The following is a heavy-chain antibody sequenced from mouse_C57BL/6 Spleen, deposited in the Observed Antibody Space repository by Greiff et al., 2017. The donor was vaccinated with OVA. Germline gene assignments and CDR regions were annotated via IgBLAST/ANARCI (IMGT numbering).Heavy chain of an antibody. V-gene: IGHV1-63*01. D-gene: IGHD1-1*01. Sequence: VQLVESGAELVRPGTSVKMSCKASGYTFTNYWIGWAKQRPGHGLEWIGDIYPGGGYTNYNEKFKGKATLTADKSSSTAYMQFSSLTSEDSAIYYCARTTTVVDPYYFDYWGQGTTLTVSS. J-gene: IGHJ2*01. CDR1: GYTFTNYW. CDR2: IYPGGGYT. CDR3: ARTTTVVDPYYFDY.